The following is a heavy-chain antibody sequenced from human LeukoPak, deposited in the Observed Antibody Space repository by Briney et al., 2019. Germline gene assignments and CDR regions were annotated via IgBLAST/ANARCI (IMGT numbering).Heavy chain of an antibody. Sequence: SETLSLTCTVSGGSVSSGSYYWSWIRQPPGKGLEWIGYIYYSGSTNYNPSLKSRVTISVDTSKNQFSLKLSSVTAADTAVYYCARVPAAAGYYFDYWGRGTLVTVSS. CDR3: ARVPAAAGYYFDY. J-gene: IGHJ4*02. CDR2: IYYSGST. V-gene: IGHV4-61*01. D-gene: IGHD6-13*01. CDR1: GGSVSSGSYY.